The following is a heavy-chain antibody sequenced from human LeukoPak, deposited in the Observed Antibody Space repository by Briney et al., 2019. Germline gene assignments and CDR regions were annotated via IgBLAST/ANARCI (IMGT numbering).Heavy chain of an antibody. CDR2: VCYSGTN. Sequence: SETLSLTCTVSGGSISSYYLSWIRQAPGKGLEWVSYVCYSGTNKYNPSPKSRVTLSVDTSKNQFSLKLNSVTAADTAIYFCARHDDWATGRYSFDYWGQGTLVTVSS. CDR1: GGSISSYY. V-gene: IGHV4-59*08. J-gene: IGHJ4*02. D-gene: IGHD1-26*01. CDR3: ARHDDWATGRYSFDY.